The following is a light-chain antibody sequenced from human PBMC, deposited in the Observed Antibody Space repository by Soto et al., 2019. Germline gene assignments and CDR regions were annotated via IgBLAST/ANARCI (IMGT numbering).Light chain of an antibody. Sequence: EFVLTQSPDTLSLSPGERATLSCRASQSVSANILAWYRQKPGQSPRLRIYGASRRGTGIPDRFSGSGSGTDFTLTISRVEAEDCAVYYCQHYGSSLWTVGQGTKVEIK. V-gene: IGKV3-20*01. J-gene: IGKJ1*01. CDR1: QSVSANI. CDR3: QHYGSSLWT. CDR2: GAS.